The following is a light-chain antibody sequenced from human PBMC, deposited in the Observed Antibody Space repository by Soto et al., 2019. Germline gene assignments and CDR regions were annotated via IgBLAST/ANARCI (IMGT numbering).Light chain of an antibody. J-gene: IGKJ1*01. CDR3: QQSYSRPRT. V-gene: IGKV1-39*01. CDR2: TTS. Sequence: IQMTQSPSSLSAYVGDRVTITCRASQSISSYLNWYQQKPGKAPNLLIYTTSSLESGVPSRFSGSGSGTDFTLTISSLQPEDFATYFCQQSYSRPRTFGQGTKVEI. CDR1: QSISSY.